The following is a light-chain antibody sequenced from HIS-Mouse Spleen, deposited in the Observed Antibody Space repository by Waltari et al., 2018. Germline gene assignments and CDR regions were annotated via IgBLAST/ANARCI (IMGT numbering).Light chain of an antibody. CDR3: QQRSNWLT. Sequence: EIVLTQSPATLSLSPGARATLPCRASQSVRSYLAWYQQKPGQAPRLLIYDASNRATGIPARFSGSGSGTDFTLTISSLEPEDFAVYYCQQRSNWLTFGGGTKVEIK. CDR2: DAS. J-gene: IGKJ4*01. V-gene: IGKV3-11*01. CDR1: QSVRSY.